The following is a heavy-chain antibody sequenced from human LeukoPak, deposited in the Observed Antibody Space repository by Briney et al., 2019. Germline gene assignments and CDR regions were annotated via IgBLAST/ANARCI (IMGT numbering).Heavy chain of an antibody. CDR1: GFTFSSNW. Sequence: PGGSLRLSCATSGFTFSSNWMSWVRHVPGRGLDWVANIKPDGSAQYYAASVKGRFTVSRDNVKNTLYLQMNSLRVEDTAVYYCARDPRNVGLAPWGQGTLVTVSS. CDR3: ARDPRNVGLAP. J-gene: IGHJ5*02. D-gene: IGHD2-15*01. V-gene: IGHV3-7*01. CDR2: IKPDGSAQ.